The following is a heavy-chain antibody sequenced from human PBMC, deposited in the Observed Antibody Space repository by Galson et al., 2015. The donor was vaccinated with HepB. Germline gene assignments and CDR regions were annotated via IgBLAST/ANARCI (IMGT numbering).Heavy chain of an antibody. CDR3: AKDDLPSGGNSGADY. CDR1: GFTFSSYA. Sequence: SLRLSCAASGFTFSSYAMSWVRQAPGKGLEWVSAISGSGGSTYYADSVKGRFTISRDNSKNTLYLQMNSLRAEDTAVYYCAKDDLPSGGNSGADYWGQGTLVTVSS. D-gene: IGHD4-23*01. J-gene: IGHJ4*02. CDR2: ISGSGGST. V-gene: IGHV3-23*01.